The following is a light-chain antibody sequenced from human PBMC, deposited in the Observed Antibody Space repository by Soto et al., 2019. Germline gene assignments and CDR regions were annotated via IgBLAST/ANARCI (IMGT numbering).Light chain of an antibody. V-gene: IGLV8-61*01. Sequence: QTVVTQEPSFSVSPGGTVTLTCGLSSGSVSTSHFPTWFQQTPGQAPRTLIYNTDSRSSGVPHRFSGSIFANKAALTITGAQAEDESDYYCALYVGNHIRVFGGGTKVTVL. J-gene: IGLJ3*02. CDR3: ALYVGNHIRV. CDR1: SGSVSTSHF. CDR2: NTD.